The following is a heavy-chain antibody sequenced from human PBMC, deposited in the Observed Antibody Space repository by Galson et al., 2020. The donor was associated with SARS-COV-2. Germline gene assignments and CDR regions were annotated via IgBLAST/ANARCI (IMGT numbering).Heavy chain of an antibody. D-gene: IGHD6-13*01. CDR2: IGTAGDT. CDR3: ARGGAAGTVWYFDL. CDR1: GFTFSRYD. Sequence: TGGSLRLSCAAYGFTFSRYDMHWVRQATGKGLEWVSAIGTAGDTYYPGSAKGRFTISRENAKNSLYLQMNSLRAGDTAVYYCARGGAAGTVWYFDLWGRGTMVTVSS. V-gene: IGHV3-13*01. J-gene: IGHJ2*01.